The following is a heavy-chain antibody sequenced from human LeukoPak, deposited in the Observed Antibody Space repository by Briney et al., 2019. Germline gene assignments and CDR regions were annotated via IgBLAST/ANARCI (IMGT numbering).Heavy chain of an antibody. CDR2: IYYSGST. CDR3: ARPAGYSAFDI. D-gene: IGHD3-9*01. Sequence: SSETLSLTCTVSGGSISSYYWSWIRQPPGKGLEWIGYIYYSGSTNYNPSLKSRVTISVDTSKNQFSLKLSSVTAADTAVYYCARPAGYSAFDIWGQGTMVTVSS. V-gene: IGHV4-59*08. CDR1: GGSISSYY. J-gene: IGHJ3*02.